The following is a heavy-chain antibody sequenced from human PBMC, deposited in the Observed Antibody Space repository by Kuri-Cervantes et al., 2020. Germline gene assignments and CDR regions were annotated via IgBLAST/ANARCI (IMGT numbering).Heavy chain of an antibody. J-gene: IGHJ5*02. D-gene: IGHD3-22*01. V-gene: IGHV3-30*02. CDR1: GFTFSSYG. CDR2: IRYDGSNK. Sequence: GESLKISCAASGFTFSSYGMHWVRQAPGKGLEWVAFIRYDGSNKYYADSVKGRFTISRDNSKNTLYLQMNSLRAEDTAVYYCARASRYYYDSTWFDPWGQGTLVTVSS. CDR3: ARASRYYYDSTWFDP.